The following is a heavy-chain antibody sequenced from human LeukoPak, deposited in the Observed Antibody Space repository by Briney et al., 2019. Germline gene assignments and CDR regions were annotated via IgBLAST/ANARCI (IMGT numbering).Heavy chain of an antibody. D-gene: IGHD5-18*01. CDR1: GFTFSSYG. CDR2: ISYDGSNK. V-gene: IGHV3-30*18. Sequence: GGSLRLSCAASGFTFSSYGMHWVRQAPAKGLEWVAVISYDGSNKYYADSVKGRFTISRDNSKNTLYLQMNSLRAEDTAVYYCAKDLGIGWGYSYGHDYWGQGTLVTVSS. J-gene: IGHJ4*02. CDR3: AKDLGIGWGYSYGHDY.